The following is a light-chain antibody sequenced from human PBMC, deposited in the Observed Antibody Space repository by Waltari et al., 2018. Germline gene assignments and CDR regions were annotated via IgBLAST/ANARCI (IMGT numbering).Light chain of an antibody. V-gene: IGKV3-15*01. J-gene: IGKJ1*01. CDR1: QSVRSN. Sequence: DIVMTQSPVTLSVSPGERATLSCRASQSVRSNLAWYQQKPGQAPRLLIYGASTRANGIPARFSGSGSGTEFTLTISSLQSEDFAVYYCQQYNNWHGTFGQGTKVEIK. CDR2: GAS. CDR3: QQYNNWHGT.